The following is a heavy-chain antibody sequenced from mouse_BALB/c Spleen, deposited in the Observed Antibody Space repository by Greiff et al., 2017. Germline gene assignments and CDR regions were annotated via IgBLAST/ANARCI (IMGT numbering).Heavy chain of an antibody. V-gene: IGHV1S81*02. CDR1: GYTFTSYY. Sequence: QVQLQQSGAELVKPGASVKLSCKASGYTFTSYYMYWVKQRPGQGLEWIGGINPSNGGTNFNEKFKSKATLTVDKSSSTAYMQLSSLTSEDSAVYYCTRVLYYSYAMDYWGQGTSVTVSS. J-gene: IGHJ4*01. CDR3: TRVLYYSYAMDY. D-gene: IGHD1-1*01. CDR2: INPSNGGT.